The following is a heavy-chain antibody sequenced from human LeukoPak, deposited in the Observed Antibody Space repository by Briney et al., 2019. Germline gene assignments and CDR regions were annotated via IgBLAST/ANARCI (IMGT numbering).Heavy chain of an antibody. J-gene: IGHJ6*03. Sequence: ASVKVSCEASGYTFTGYYMHWVRQAPGQGLEWMGWINPNSGGTNYAQKFQGRVTMTRDTSISTAYMELSRLRSDDTAVYYCARDAELVINYYYMDVWGKGTTVTISS. CDR2: INPNSGGT. CDR1: GYTFTGYY. CDR3: ARDAELVINYYYMDV. V-gene: IGHV1-2*02. D-gene: IGHD3-9*01.